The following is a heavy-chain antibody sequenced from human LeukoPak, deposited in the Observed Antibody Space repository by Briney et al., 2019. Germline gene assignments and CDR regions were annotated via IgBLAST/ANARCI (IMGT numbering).Heavy chain of an antibody. CDR3: ARGVGIQLINWYFDL. Sequence: SENLSLTCAVYGGSFSGYYWSWIRQPPGKGLEWIGEINHSGSTNYNPSLKSRVTISVDTSKNQFSLKLSSVTAADTAVYYCARGVGIQLINWYFDLWGRGTLVTVSS. CDR1: GGSFSGYY. J-gene: IGHJ2*01. CDR2: INHSGST. V-gene: IGHV4-34*01. D-gene: IGHD5-18*01.